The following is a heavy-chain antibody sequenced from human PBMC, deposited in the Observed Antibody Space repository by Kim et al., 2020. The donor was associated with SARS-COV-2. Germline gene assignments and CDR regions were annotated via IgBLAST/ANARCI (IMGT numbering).Heavy chain of an antibody. Sequence: ASVKVSCKASGYTFTSYAMNWVRQAPGQGLEWMGWINTNTGNPTYAQGFTGRFVFSLDTSVSTAYLQISSLKAEDTAVYYCARASEAYYDSSGYYSDYFDYWGQGTLVTVSS. CDR3: ARASEAYYDSSGYYSDYFDY. J-gene: IGHJ4*02. CDR2: INTNTGNP. D-gene: IGHD3-22*01. V-gene: IGHV7-4-1*02. CDR1: GYTFTSYA.